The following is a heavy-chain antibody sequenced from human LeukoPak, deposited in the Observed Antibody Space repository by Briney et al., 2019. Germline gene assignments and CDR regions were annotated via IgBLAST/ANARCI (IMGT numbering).Heavy chain of an antibody. Sequence: ASVKVSCKASGYTFTGHYMHWVRQAPGQGLEWMGWINPNSGGTNYAQKFQGRVTMTRDTSISTAYMELSRLRSDDTAVYYCARVEVGDYVWGSYRLWGQGTLVTVSS. D-gene: IGHD3-16*02. J-gene: IGHJ4*02. CDR1: GYTFTGHY. V-gene: IGHV1-2*02. CDR2: INPNSGGT. CDR3: ARVEVGDYVWGSYRL.